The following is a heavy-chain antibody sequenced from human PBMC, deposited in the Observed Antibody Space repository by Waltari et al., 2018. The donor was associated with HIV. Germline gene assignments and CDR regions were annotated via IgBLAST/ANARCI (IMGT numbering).Heavy chain of an antibody. CDR2: IKQEGSEK. V-gene: IGHV3-7*04. CDR3: ARGGFYGSGSKVN. D-gene: IGHD3-10*01. J-gene: IGHJ4*02. Sequence: EVQLVESGGGLVQPGGSLSLSCAASGFTFSSSWMSWVRQAPGKGLEWVANIKQEGSEKYYVDSVNGRFTISRDNAENSLYLQMNSLRAEDTAVYYCARGGFYGSGSKVNWGQGTLVTVSS. CDR1: GFTFSSSW.